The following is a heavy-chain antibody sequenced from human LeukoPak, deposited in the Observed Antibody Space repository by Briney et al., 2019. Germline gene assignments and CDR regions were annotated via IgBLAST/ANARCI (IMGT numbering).Heavy chain of an antibody. CDR1: GFTVSSSY. J-gene: IGHJ4*02. D-gene: IGHD6-13*01. Sequence: GGSLRLSCAASGFTVSSSYMTWVRQAPGKGLEWVSVIYSGGTTYYADSVKGRFTTSRDNSKNTLYLQMNSLRDEDTAVYYCARGVAAAGTTLDYWGRGTLATVSS. CDR3: ARGVAAAGTTLDY. V-gene: IGHV3-66*01. CDR2: IYSGGTT.